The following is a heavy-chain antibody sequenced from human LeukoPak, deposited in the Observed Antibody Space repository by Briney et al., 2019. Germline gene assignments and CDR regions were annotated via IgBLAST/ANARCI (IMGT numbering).Heavy chain of an antibody. D-gene: IGHD3-10*01. V-gene: IGHV4-31*03. CDR1: GDSINSGGYY. Sequence: SETLSLTCTVSGDSINSGGYYWSWIRQHPGKGLEWIGFIYYTGYTYSNPSLKSRFAISLDASKNQFSLKLNSVTAADTAVYYCARDPGGFGELFGTSGLDVWGQGTTVLVSS. CDR2: IYYTGYT. CDR3: ARDPGGFGELFGTSGLDV. J-gene: IGHJ6*02.